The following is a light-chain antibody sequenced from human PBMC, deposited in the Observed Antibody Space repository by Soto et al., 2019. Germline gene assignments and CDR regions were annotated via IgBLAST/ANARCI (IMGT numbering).Light chain of an antibody. CDR2: WAS. J-gene: IGKJ4*01. CDR1: QSVLYSSNNKNY. V-gene: IGKV4-1*01. CDR3: QQYYSTPRST. Sequence: DIVMTQSPDSLAVSLGERATINCKSSQSVLYSSNNKNYLAWYQQKPGQPPKLLIYWASTRDSGVPDRFSGSGSGTDFTLTISSLQAEDVAVYYCQQYYSTPRSTFGGGTKVEIK.